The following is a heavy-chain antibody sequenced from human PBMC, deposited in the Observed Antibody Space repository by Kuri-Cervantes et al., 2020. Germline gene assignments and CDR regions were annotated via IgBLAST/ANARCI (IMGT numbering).Heavy chain of an antibody. Sequence: ASVKVSCKASGYIFTNYAIIWVRQAPGQGLEWMGWINPNSGNTGYAQKFQGRVTMTRNTSISTAYMELSSLRSEDTAVYYCARGVRRPPLEYWFDPWGQGTLVTVSS. J-gene: IGHJ5*02. V-gene: IGHV1-8*02. CDR3: ARGVRRPPLEYWFDP. CDR2: INPNSGNT. CDR1: GYIFTNYA. D-gene: IGHD1-1*01.